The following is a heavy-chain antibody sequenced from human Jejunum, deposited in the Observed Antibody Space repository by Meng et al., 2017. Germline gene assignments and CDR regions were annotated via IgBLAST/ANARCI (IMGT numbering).Heavy chain of an antibody. J-gene: IGHJ4*02. V-gene: IGHV1-18*01. CDR2: ISVYHGNT. D-gene: IGHD1-26*01. Sequence: QVQLVQSGAEVKNPGASVKVSCKTSGYTVTSYGISWVRQAPGQGLEWMGWISVYHGNTNYAQKLQGRVTMTTDTSTSTAYMELRSLRSDDTAVYFCARDYSGTSYRYSDYWGQGTLVTVSS. CDR3: ARDYSGTSYRYSDY. CDR1: GYTVTSYG.